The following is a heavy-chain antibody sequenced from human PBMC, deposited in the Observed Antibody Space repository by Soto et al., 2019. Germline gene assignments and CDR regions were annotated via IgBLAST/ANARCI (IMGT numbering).Heavy chain of an antibody. CDR2: IGTAGDT. CDR1: GFTFSSYD. Sequence: EVQLVESGGGLVQPGGSLRLYCAASGFTFSSYDMHWVRQATGKGLEWVSAIGTAGDTYYTGFVKGRFTISRENAKISLHLQRTSLSAGDTAVYYCARERDRGGRGFGYWGQGTLVTVAS. D-gene: IGHD3-16*01. V-gene: IGHV3-13*01. J-gene: IGHJ4*02. CDR3: ARERDRGGRGFGY.